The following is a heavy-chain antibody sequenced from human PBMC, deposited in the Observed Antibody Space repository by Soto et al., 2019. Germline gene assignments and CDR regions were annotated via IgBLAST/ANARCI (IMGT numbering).Heavy chain of an antibody. D-gene: IGHD2-2*01. CDR2: ISYDGSNK. Sequence: QVQLVESGGGVVQPGRSLRLSCAASGFTFSSYGMHWVRQAPGKGLEWVAVISYDGSNKYYADSVKGRFTISRDNSKNTLYLQMNSLRAEDTAVYYCAKAQPRYDDYYYYGMDVWGQGTTVTVSS. CDR3: AKAQPRYDDYYYYGMDV. J-gene: IGHJ6*02. CDR1: GFTFSSYG. V-gene: IGHV3-30*18.